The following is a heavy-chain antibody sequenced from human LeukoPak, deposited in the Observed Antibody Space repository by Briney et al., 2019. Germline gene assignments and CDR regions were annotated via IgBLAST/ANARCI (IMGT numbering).Heavy chain of an antibody. Sequence: GGSLRLSCAASGFTFSSYGMHWVRQAPGKGLEWVAVISYDGSNKYYADSVKGRFTISRDNSKNTLYLQMSTLRAEDTGVYYCARDFSKYLWADYWGQGTLVTVSS. D-gene: IGHD4-11*01. CDR1: GFTFSSYG. J-gene: IGHJ4*02. CDR2: ISYDGSNK. V-gene: IGHV3-30*03. CDR3: ARDFSKYLWADY.